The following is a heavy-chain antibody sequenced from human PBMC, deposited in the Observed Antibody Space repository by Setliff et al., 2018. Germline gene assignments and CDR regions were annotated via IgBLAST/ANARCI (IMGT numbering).Heavy chain of an antibody. D-gene: IGHD6-19*01. Sequence: SEALSLTCAVYGGSFSGYYWSWIRQPPGKGLEWIGEINHSGSTNYNPSLKSRVTISVDTSKNQFSLKLSSVTAADTAVYYCARGYGYSSGWYRVYFDYWGQGTLVTVSS. J-gene: IGHJ4*02. CDR1: GGSFSGYY. CDR3: ARGYGYSSGWYRVYFDY. V-gene: IGHV4-34*01. CDR2: INHSGST.